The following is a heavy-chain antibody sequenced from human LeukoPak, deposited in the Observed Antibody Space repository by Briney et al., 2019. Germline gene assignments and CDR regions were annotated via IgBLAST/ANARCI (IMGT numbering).Heavy chain of an antibody. CDR3: ARHVFGSSGWFIDY. J-gene: IGHJ4*02. V-gene: IGHV4-59*08. CDR2: IYSSVNT. D-gene: IGHD6-19*01. CDR1: GGSISGYY. Sequence: PSETLSLTCTVSGGSISGYYWSWIRQPPGKGLEWIGYIYSSVNTVYNPSLKSRVTISLDTSKNQFSLKLSSVTAADTAVYYCARHVFGSSGWFIDYWGQGTLVTVSS.